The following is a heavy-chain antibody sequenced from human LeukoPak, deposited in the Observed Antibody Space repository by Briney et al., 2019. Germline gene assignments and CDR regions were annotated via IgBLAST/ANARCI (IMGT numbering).Heavy chain of an antibody. D-gene: IGHD6-13*01. J-gene: IGHJ4*02. Sequence: TSGTLSLTCTVSGYSISSGYYWGWIRQPPGKGLEWIGSIYHSGSTYYNPSLKSRVTISVDTSKNQFSLKLSSVTAADTAVYYCARGLIAAAESPFDYWGQGTLVTVSS. CDR2: IYHSGST. CDR3: ARGLIAAAESPFDY. CDR1: GYSISSGYY. V-gene: IGHV4-38-2*02.